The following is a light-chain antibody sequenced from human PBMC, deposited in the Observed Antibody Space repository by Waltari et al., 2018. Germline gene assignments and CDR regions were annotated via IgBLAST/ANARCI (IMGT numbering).Light chain of an antibody. CDR2: GVT. CDR3: SSFAGSDNLDI. J-gene: IGLJ2*01. Sequence: QSTLTQPPSASGSLGQSVTISCSGTRNDFGGYNYVSWYQQHSGNAPRLIIYGVTERPAGVPGRFSGSKAGNTASLTVSGLQAEDEADYYCSSFAGSDNLDIFGGGTKLTVL. CDR1: RNDFGGYNY. V-gene: IGLV2-8*01.